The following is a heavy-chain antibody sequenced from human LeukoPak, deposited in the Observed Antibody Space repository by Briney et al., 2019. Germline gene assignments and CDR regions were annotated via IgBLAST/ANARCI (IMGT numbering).Heavy chain of an antibody. V-gene: IGHV4-39*01. CDR3: ARHVGSWYSLDY. Sequence: PSETLSLTSIVSGGSLRSSSYYWVWIRQPPGKGLEWIGSIYYSGSTYYNPSLKRRVTISVDTSKNQFALKLSSVTAADTAVYYCARHVGSWYSLDYWGQGALLSVFS. J-gene: IGHJ4*02. D-gene: IGHD6-13*01. CDR1: GGSLRSSSYY. CDR2: IYYSGST.